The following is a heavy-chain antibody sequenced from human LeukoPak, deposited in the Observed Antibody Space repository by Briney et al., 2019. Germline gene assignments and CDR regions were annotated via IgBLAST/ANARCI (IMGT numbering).Heavy chain of an antibody. CDR1: GFTFSSYG. Sequence: PGGSLRLSCAASGFTFSSYGMHWVRQAPGKGLEWVAFIRYDGSNKYYADSVKGRFTISRDNSKNTLYLQMNSLRAEDTAVYYCAKDCGILTGYYTHYYYYGMDVWGQGTTVTVSS. CDR3: AKDCGILTGYYTHYYYYGMDV. D-gene: IGHD3-9*01. CDR2: IRYDGSNK. J-gene: IGHJ6*02. V-gene: IGHV3-30*02.